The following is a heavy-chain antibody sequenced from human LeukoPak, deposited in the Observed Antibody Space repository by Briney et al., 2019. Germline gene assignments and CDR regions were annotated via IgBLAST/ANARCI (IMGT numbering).Heavy chain of an antibody. D-gene: IGHD3-3*01. CDR2: ITSSSTYI. CDR3: ARDFRFLDDY. CDR1: GFTFSSYN. Sequence: PGGSLRLSCAASGFTFSSYNMNWVRQAPGKGLEWVSSITSSSTYIYYADSVKGRFTISRDNARNSLYLQMNSLRAEDTAVYYCARDFRFLDDYWGQGTLVTVSS. V-gene: IGHV3-21*01. J-gene: IGHJ4*02.